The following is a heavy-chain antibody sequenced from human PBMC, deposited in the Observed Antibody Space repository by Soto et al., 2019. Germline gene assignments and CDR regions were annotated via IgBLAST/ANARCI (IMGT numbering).Heavy chain of an antibody. V-gene: IGHV4-30-2*01. CDR1: GGFISSGGYS. J-gene: IGHJ6*02. Sequence: SETLSLTCAVSGGFISSGGYSWSWIRQPPGKGLEWIGYMYHSGSTYYNPSLKSRVTISVDRSKNQFSLKLSSVTAADTAVYYCARHSPPFFYGSGPWDVWGQGTTVPVAS. D-gene: IGHD3-10*01. CDR3: ARHSPPFFYGSGPWDV. CDR2: MYHSGST.